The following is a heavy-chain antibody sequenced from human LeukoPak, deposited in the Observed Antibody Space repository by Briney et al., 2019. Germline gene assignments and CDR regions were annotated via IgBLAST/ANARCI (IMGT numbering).Heavy chain of an antibody. D-gene: IGHD3-3*01. Sequence: GGSLRLSCSASGFTLSSYAMHWVRQAPGKGLEYVSAISSNGGSTYYADSVKGRFTISRDNSKNTLYLQMSSLRAEDTAVYYCVKAFGISTYSLDSWGQGTLVTVSS. CDR3: VKAFGISTYSLDS. J-gene: IGHJ4*02. V-gene: IGHV3-64D*06. CDR1: GFTLSSYA. CDR2: ISSNGGST.